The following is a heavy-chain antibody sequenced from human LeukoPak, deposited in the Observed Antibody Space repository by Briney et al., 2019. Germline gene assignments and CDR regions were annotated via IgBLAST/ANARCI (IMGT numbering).Heavy chain of an antibody. Sequence: ASVKVSCKASGYTFTSYGISWVRQAPRQGLEWMGWISAYNGNTNYAQKLQGRVTMTTDTSTSTAYMELRSLRSDDTAVYYCARDTAMVTAFDYWGQGTLVTVSS. D-gene: IGHD5-18*01. V-gene: IGHV1-18*01. CDR2: ISAYNGNT. J-gene: IGHJ4*02. CDR3: ARDTAMVTAFDY. CDR1: GYTFTSYG.